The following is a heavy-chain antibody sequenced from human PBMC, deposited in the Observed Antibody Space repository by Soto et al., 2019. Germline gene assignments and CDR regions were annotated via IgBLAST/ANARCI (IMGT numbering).Heavy chain of an antibody. CDR2: IIPIFGTA. CDR3: ARDPGIAAAGNFDY. V-gene: IGHV1-69*13. J-gene: IGHJ4*02. CDR1: GGTFSSYA. D-gene: IGHD6-13*01. Sequence: SVKVSCKXSGGTFSSYAISWVRQAPGQGLEWMGGIIPIFGTANYAQKFQGRVTITADESTSTAYMELSSLRSEDTAVYYCARDPGIAAAGNFDYWGQGTLVTVSS.